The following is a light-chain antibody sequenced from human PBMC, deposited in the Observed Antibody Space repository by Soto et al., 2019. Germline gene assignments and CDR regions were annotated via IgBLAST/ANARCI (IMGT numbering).Light chain of an antibody. CDR2: AKS. CDR1: QGIAPY. J-gene: IGKJ4*01. Sequence: DVQMTQSPSSLSAFVGDRVAITCRASQGIAPYLAWFQQKPGKVPKLLIYAKSTLQSGVPSRFSGSGSGTEFTLTISSLQPEDVGTYYCQKYNSAPLTFGGGTKVEIK. V-gene: IGKV1-27*01. CDR3: QKYNSAPLT.